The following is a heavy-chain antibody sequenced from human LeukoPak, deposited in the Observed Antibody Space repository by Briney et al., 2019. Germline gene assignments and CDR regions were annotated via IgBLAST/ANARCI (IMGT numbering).Heavy chain of an antibody. Sequence: SETLSLTCTVSGGSVSSGNYYWSWIRQPPGKGLEWIGYIYDSGSTNYNPSLKSRVTISVDTSKNQFSLKLSSVTAADTAVYYCARDESSRDGHNRGIDYWGQGTLVTVSS. CDR1: GGSVSSGNYY. D-gene: IGHD5-24*01. CDR2: IYDSGST. J-gene: IGHJ4*02. V-gene: IGHV4-61*01. CDR3: ARDESSRDGHNRGIDY.